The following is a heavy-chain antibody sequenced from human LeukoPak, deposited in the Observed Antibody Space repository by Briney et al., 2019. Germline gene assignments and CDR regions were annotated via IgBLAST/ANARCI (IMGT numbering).Heavy chain of an antibody. CDR3: ARRYSNQYYYYYYMDV. D-gene: IGHD4-11*01. J-gene: IGHJ6*03. Sequence: PSETLSLTCTVSVGSISSGVYYWSWIRQHPGKCLEWMGYIYYSGSTNYSPSLKSRVTISVDTSKNQFSLKLSSVTAADTAVYYCARRYSNQYYYYYYMDVWGKGTTVTVSS. CDR2: IYYSGST. CDR1: VGSISSGVYY. V-gene: IGHV4-61*08.